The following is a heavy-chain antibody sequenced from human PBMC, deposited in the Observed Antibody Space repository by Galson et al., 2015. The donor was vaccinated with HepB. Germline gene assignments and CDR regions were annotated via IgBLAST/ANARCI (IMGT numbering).Heavy chain of an antibody. V-gene: IGHV6-1*01. CDR1: GDSVSSNSAA. D-gene: IGHD3-22*01. Sequence: CAISGDSVSSNSAAWNWIRQSPSRGLEWLGRTYYRSKWYNDYAVSVKSRITINPDTSKNQFSLQLNSVTPEDTAVYYCVLSYDRDSWAWFDPWGQGTLVTVSS. CDR3: VLSYDRDSWAWFDP. J-gene: IGHJ5*02. CDR2: TYYRSKWYN.